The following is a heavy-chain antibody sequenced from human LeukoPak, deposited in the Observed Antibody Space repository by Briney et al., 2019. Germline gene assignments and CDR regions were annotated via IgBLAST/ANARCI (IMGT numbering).Heavy chain of an antibody. CDR3: ARGAASPNGLEY. V-gene: IGHV1-69*05. J-gene: IGHJ4*02. D-gene: IGHD3-3*01. CDR1: GGTFSSYA. CDR2: IIPIFGTA. Sequence: ASVKVSCKAPGGTFSSYAISWVRQAPGQGLEWMGGIIPIFGTANYAQKFQGRVTITTDESTSTAYMELSSLRSEDTAVYYCARGAASPNGLEYWGQGTLVTVSS.